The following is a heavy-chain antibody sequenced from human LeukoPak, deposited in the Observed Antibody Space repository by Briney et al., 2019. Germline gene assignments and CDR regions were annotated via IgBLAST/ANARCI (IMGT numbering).Heavy chain of an antibody. V-gene: IGHV6-1*01. CDR1: GYSVSSNSAA. J-gene: IGHJ4*02. CDR2: TYYRSKWYN. CDR3: AREGPRIGYSDSTGYYY. Sequence: SQTLSLTCAISGYSVSSNSAAWNWIRQSPSRGLEWLGRTYYRSKWYNDYAVSLKSRITINPDTSKNHFSLQLNSVTPEDTAVYYCAREGPRIGYSDSTGYYYWGQGTLVTVSS. D-gene: IGHD3-22*01.